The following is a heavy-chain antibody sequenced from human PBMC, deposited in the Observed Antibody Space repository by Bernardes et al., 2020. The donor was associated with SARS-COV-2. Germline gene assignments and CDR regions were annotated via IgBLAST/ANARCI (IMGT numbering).Heavy chain of an antibody. D-gene: IGHD3-22*01. CDR2: IVVGSGNT. CDR3: ARTKRDYYDSSGYWALVSSQFMNYYYYGMDV. CDR1: GFIFTSSV. V-gene: IGHV1-58*02. Sequence: SVQVSCKTSGFIFTSSVMQWVRQARGQRLEWIGWIVVGSGNTKYAQKFQGRVIMIRTTPISTAHMDLSSLRSEDTAVYYCARTKRDYYDSSGYWALVSSQFMNYYYYGMDVWGQGTTVTVSS. J-gene: IGHJ6*02.